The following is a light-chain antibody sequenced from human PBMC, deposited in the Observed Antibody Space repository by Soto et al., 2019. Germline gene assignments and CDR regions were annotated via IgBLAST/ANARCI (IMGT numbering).Light chain of an antibody. CDR1: QSVSSSY. J-gene: IGKJ1*01. CDR3: QQYGSSPWT. CDR2: GAS. Sequence: EIVLTQSPGTLSLSPLEIATPSFMGSQSVSSSYVAWYQQKPGQAPRLHIYGASSRATGIPDRFSGSGSGTDFPLTISRLEPEDFAVYYCQQYGSSPWTFGQGTNVDIK. V-gene: IGKV3-20*01.